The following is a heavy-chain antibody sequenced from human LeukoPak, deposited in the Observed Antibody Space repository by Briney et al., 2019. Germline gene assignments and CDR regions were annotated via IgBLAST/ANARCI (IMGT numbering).Heavy chain of an antibody. D-gene: IGHD5-18*01. J-gene: IGHJ4*02. CDR1: GDSISSSSYY. CDR3: ARQVGYSYGRIDY. Sequence: SETLSLTCTVSGDSISSSSYYWGWIRQPPGKGLEWIGTIYYSGSTYYNLSLKSRVTISVDTSKNQFSLKLTSVTAADTAVYYCARQVGYSYGRIDYWGQGTLVTVSS. V-gene: IGHV4-39*01. CDR2: IYYSGST.